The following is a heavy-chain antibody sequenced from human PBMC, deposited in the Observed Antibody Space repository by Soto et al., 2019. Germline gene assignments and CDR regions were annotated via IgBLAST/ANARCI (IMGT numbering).Heavy chain of an antibody. CDR2: ISYDGSNK. D-gene: IGHD1-26*01. J-gene: IGHJ4*02. Sequence: PGGSLRLSCAASGFTFSSYGMHWVRQAPGKGLEWVAVISYDGSNKYYADSVKGRFTISRDNSKNTLYLQMNSLRAEDTAVYYCAKDLVGDTSYWGQGTLVTVSS. CDR1: GFTFSSYG. CDR3: AKDLVGDTSY. V-gene: IGHV3-30*18.